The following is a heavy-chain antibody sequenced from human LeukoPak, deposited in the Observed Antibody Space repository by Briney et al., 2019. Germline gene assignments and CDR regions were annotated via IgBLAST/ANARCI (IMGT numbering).Heavy chain of an antibody. CDR2: ISSSSSSI. CDR3: TRVGQSYSTSGQALDH. Sequence: GGSLRLSCAASGFTFSSYAMHWVRQAPGKGLEWVSYISSSSSSIYYADSVKGRFTISRDNAKNSLYLQMNSLGAEDTAVYYCTRVGQSYSTSGQALDHWGQGTLVTVSS. V-gene: IGHV3-48*01. CDR1: GFTFSSYA. D-gene: IGHD2-8*01. J-gene: IGHJ4*02.